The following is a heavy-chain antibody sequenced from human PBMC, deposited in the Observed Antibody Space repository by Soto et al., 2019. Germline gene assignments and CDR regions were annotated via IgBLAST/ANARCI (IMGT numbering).Heavy chain of an antibody. CDR1: GASVSSAGYY. CDR2: IYYSGST. J-gene: IGHJ4*02. Sequence: QVQLQESGPGLVKPSETLSLTCTVSGASVSSAGYYWSWTRQPPGKGLEWIGYIYYSGSTNYNPSLKSRVTISVDTSKNQFSLKLSSVTAADTAVYYCARVASSGWEIDYWGQGTLVTVSS. V-gene: IGHV4-61*08. D-gene: IGHD6-19*01. CDR3: ARVASSGWEIDY.